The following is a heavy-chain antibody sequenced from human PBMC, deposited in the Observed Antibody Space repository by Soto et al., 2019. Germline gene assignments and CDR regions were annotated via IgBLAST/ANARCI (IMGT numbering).Heavy chain of an antibody. CDR2: MNPNSGNT. J-gene: IGHJ6*03. CDR3: ARGEGPPPVYYLDG. V-gene: IGHV1-8*01. Sequence: ASVKVSCKASGYTFTSYDINWVRQATGQGLEWMGWMNPNSGNTGYAQKFQGRVTMTRNTSISTAYMELSSLRSEDTAVYYCARGEGPPPVYYLDGWGKGTTVTVSS. CDR1: GYTFTSYD.